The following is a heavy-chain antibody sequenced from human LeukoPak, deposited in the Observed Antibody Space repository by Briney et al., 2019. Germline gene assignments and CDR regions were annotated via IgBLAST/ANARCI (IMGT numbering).Heavy chain of an antibody. CDR1: GYTFTSYA. J-gene: IGHJ4*02. Sequence: ASVKVSCKASGYTFTSYAMHWVRQAPGQRLEWMGWISAYNGNTNYAQKLQGRVTMTTDTSTSLVYMELRSLRSDDTAVYYCARDYSSGWRYFDYWGQGTLVTVSS. CDR3: ARDYSSGWRYFDY. V-gene: IGHV1-18*01. D-gene: IGHD6-19*01. CDR2: ISAYNGNT.